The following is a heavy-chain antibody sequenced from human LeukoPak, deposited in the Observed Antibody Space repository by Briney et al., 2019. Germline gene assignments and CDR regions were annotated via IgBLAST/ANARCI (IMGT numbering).Heavy chain of an antibody. CDR1: GFTFSSYE. CDR3: ARESSGWYSVEGAFDI. D-gene: IGHD6-19*01. V-gene: IGHV3-48*03. Sequence: GESLRLSCAASGFTFSSYEMNWVRQAPGKGLEWVSYISSSGSTIYYADSVKGRFTISRDNAKNSLYLQMNSLRAEDTAVYYCARESSGWYSVEGAFDIWGQGTMVTVSS. J-gene: IGHJ3*02. CDR2: ISSSGSTI.